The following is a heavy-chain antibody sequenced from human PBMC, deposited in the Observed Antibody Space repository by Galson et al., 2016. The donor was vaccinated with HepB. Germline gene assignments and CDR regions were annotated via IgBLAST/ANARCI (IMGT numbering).Heavy chain of an antibody. CDR3: SRGKLPLQYIFDY. CDR2: VWHGGTTA. Sequence: SLRLSCAASGFTFSRDGMHWVRQSPGRGLEWLAIVWHGGTTAYDADSVQGRFTISRANYKNALFLLMNSLRVEDTAIYYCSRGKLPLQYIFDYLGQGTLVNGSS. D-gene: IGHD1-1*01. CDR1: GFTFSRDG. J-gene: IGHJ4*02. V-gene: IGHV3-33*01.